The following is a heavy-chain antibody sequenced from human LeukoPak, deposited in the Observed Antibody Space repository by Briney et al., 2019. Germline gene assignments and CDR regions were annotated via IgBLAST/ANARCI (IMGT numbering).Heavy chain of an antibody. D-gene: IGHD3-10*01. CDR1: GFTFSNYG. V-gene: IGHV3-23*01. CDR3: AKGHYGSGSYHGREADFDY. Sequence: PGGSLRLSCAASGFTFSNYGMSWVRQAPGKGLEWVSAISGSGGSTYYADSVKGRFVISRDNSKNTLYLQMNSLRAEDTAVYYCAKGHYGSGSYHGREADFDYWGQGTLVTVSS. CDR2: ISGSGGST. J-gene: IGHJ4*02.